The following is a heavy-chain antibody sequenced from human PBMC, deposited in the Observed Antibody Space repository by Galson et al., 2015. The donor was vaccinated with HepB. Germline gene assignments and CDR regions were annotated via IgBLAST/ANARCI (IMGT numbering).Heavy chain of an antibody. Sequence: SLRLSCAASGFTFSSYGMHWVRQAPGKGLEWVAVIWYDGSNKYYADSVKGRFTISRDNSKNTLYLQMNSLRAEDTAVYYCAREVRRIAAALQYYFDYWGQGTLVTVSS. CDR3: AREVRRIAAALQYYFDY. D-gene: IGHD6-13*01. V-gene: IGHV3-33*01. CDR2: IWYDGSNK. J-gene: IGHJ4*02. CDR1: GFTFSSYG.